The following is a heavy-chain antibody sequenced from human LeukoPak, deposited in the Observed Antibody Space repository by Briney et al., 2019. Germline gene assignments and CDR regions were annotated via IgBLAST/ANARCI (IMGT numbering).Heavy chain of an antibody. Sequence: GGSLRLSCAASGFTFSSYAMSWVRQAQGKWLEWVSAISGSGGSTYYADSVKGRFTISRDNSNNTLYLQMNSLKAEDTAVYYCAKLGSWYYFDYWGQGTLVTVSS. V-gene: IGHV3-23*01. CDR2: ISGSGGST. CDR3: AKLGSWYYFDY. CDR1: GFTFSSYA. D-gene: IGHD6-13*01. J-gene: IGHJ4*02.